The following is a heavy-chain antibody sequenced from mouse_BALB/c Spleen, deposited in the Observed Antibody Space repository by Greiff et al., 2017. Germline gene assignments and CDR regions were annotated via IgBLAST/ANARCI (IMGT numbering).Heavy chain of an antibody. CDR1: GFSFSSYG. V-gene: IGHV5-6*01. CDR3: ARLYRYDVGFAY. D-gene: IGHD2-14*01. J-gene: IGHJ3*01. CDR2: ISSGSSYT. Sequence: EVQRVESGGGLVKPGGSLKLSCAVSGFSFSSYGMSWVRQTPDKRLEWVATISSGSSYTYYPDSVKGRFTISRDNAKNTLYLQMSSLKSADTAMYYCARLYRYDVGFAYWGQGTLVTVSA.